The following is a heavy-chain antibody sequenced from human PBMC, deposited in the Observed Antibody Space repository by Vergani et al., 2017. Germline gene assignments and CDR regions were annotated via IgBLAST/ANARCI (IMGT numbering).Heavy chain of an antibody. CDR1: GGSFSGYY. Sequence: QVQLQQWGAGLLKPSETLSLTCAVYGGSFSGYYWSWIRQPPGKGLGWIGEINHSGSTNYNPSLKSRVTISVDTSKNQFSLKLSSVTAADTAVYYCARARPNNSSSWSRDYWGQGTLVTVSS. J-gene: IGHJ4*02. D-gene: IGHD6-13*01. V-gene: IGHV4-34*01. CDR3: ARARPNNSSSWSRDY. CDR2: INHSGST.